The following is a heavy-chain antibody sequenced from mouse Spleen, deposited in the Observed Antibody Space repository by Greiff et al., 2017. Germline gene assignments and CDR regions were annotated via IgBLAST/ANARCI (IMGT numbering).Heavy chain of an antibody. D-gene: IGHD1-1*01. Sequence: VQLQQSGAELVRPGTSVKLSCKASGYTFTSYWMHWVKQRPGQGLEWIGVIDPSDSYTNYNQKFKGKATLTVDTSSSTAYMQLSSLTSEDSAVYYCARKGVVAPYWYFDVWGAGTTVTVSS. CDR3: ARKGVVAPYWYFDV. J-gene: IGHJ1*01. CDR2: IDPSDSYT. V-gene: IGHV1-59*01. CDR1: GYTFTSYW.